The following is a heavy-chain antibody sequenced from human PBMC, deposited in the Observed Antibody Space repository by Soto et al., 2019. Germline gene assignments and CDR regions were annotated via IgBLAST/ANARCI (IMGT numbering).Heavy chain of an antibody. V-gene: IGHV1-18*01. J-gene: IGHJ3*02. Sequence: ASVKVSCKASGYTFTSYGISWVRQAPGQGLEWMGWISAYNGNTNYAQKLQGRVTMTTDTSTSTAYMELRSLRSDDTAVYYCARGPGYCSGGSCQARAFDIWGQGTMVTVSS. CDR1: GYTFTSYG. CDR3: ARGPGYCSGGSCQARAFDI. CDR2: ISAYNGNT. D-gene: IGHD2-15*01.